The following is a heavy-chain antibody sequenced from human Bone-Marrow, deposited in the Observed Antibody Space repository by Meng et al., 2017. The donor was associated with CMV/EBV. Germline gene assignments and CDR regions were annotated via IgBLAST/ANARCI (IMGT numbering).Heavy chain of an antibody. CDR3: ARGLDV. V-gene: IGHV3-23*01. Sequence: GESLKISCAASGFTFSTYAMRWVRQAPGKGLEWVSFITNTAGSTCYADSVKGRFTISRDNSKSTLYVQMNSLRAEDTAVYYCARGLDVWGQGTTVTVSS. CDR1: GFTFSTYA. J-gene: IGHJ6*02. CDR2: ITNTAGST.